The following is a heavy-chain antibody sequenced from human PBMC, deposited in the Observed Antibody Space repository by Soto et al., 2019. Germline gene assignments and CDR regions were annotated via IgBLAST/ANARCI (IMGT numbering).Heavy chain of an antibody. CDR1: GFTVSSNY. Sequence: PVGSLRLSCAASGFTVSSNYMSWVRQAPGKGLEWVSVIYSGGSTYYADSVKGRFTISRHNSKNTLYLQMNSLRAEDTAVYYCARDHRYQLLFRGARSGWYFDLWGRGTLVTVSS. D-gene: IGHD2-2*01. CDR3: ARDHRYQLLFRGARSGWYFDL. V-gene: IGHV3-53*04. CDR2: IYSGGST. J-gene: IGHJ2*01.